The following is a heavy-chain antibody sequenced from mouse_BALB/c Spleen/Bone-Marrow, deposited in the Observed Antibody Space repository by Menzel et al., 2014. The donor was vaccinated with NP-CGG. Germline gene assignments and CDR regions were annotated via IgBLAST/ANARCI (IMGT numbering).Heavy chain of an antibody. CDR2: INPSIGYT. V-gene: IGHV1-4*02. CDR3: AREGTYYAYFDY. J-gene: IGHJ2*01. D-gene: IGHD1-1*01. Sequence: QVQLQQSAAELARPGASVKLSCKASGYIFTSYTIQWIKQRPGQGLKWIGYINPSIGYTEYNQEFKDKTTLTADTSSSTTYMQLSSLTSEDSAVYYCAREGTYYAYFDYWGQGTTLTVSS. CDR1: GYIFTSYT.